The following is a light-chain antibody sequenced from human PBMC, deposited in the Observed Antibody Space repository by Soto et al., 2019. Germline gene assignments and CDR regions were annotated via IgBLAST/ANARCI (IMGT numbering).Light chain of an antibody. Sequence: EIVLTQSPGTLSLSPGERATLSCRASQSVSSSFLAWYQQKPGQAPRLLIYSASSRATGIPDRFSGSGSGTDFTLTISRLEPEDFAVYYCQQYDNSVPRTFGEGTKLEIK. J-gene: IGKJ2*01. V-gene: IGKV3-20*01. CDR1: QSVSSSF. CDR2: SAS. CDR3: QQYDNSVPRT.